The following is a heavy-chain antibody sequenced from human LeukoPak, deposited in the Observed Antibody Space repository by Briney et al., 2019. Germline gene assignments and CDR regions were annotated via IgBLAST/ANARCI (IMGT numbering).Heavy chain of an antibody. Sequence: GESLKISCKGSGYSFTSYWIGRVRQMPGKGLEWMGIIYPGDSDTRYSPSFQGQVTISADKSTSTAYLQRSSLKASDTAMYYCARRGARSGYDYIDYWGQGTLVTVSS. V-gene: IGHV5-51*01. CDR1: GYSFTSYW. CDR2: IYPGDSDT. D-gene: IGHD5-12*01. J-gene: IGHJ4*02. CDR3: ARRGARSGYDYIDY.